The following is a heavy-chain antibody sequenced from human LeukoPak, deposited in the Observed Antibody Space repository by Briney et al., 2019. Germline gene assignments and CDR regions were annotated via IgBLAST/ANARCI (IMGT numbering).Heavy chain of an antibody. Sequence: PGRSLRLSCAASGFTFSSYEMNWVRQAPGKGLEWVSYISSSGSTMYYADSVKGRFTISRDNAKNSLYLQMNSLRAEDTAVYYCAKSGYNRFDYWGQGTLVTVSS. CDR2: ISSSGSTM. CDR1: GFTFSSYE. J-gene: IGHJ4*02. CDR3: AKSGYNRFDY. V-gene: IGHV3-48*03. D-gene: IGHD5-24*01.